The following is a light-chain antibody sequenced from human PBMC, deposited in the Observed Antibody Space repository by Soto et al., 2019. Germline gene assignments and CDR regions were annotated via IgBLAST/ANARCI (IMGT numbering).Light chain of an antibody. V-gene: IGKV1-9*01. Sequence: DIQLTQSPSFLSASVGDRVTITCRASHGISSYLAGYQQKPGKAPKLLIYAASTLQSGVPSRFSGSGSGTEFTLTISSLQPEDFATYYCQQLNSYPITFGQGTRLEI. J-gene: IGKJ5*01. CDR3: QQLNSYPIT. CDR2: AAS. CDR1: HGISSY.